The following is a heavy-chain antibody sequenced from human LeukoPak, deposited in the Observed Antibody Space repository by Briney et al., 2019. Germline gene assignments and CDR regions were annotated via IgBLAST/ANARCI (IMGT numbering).Heavy chain of an antibody. J-gene: IGHJ4*02. Sequence: GGSLRLSCAASGFTFSVYEMNWVRQAQGKGPEWVSYISASGSTEKYADFVKGRFTISRDNAKSSLYLQMNSLRVEDTAVYYCARGRGNDIWGQGTLVAVSS. CDR1: GFTFSVYE. CDR3: ARGRGNDI. CDR2: ISASGSTE. D-gene: IGHD2-8*01. V-gene: IGHV3-48*03.